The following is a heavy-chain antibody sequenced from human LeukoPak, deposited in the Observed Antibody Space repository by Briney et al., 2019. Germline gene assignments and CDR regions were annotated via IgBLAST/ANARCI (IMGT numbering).Heavy chain of an antibody. V-gene: IGHV1-18*01. CDR3: ARGGEVNGWSQVVSYYSYMVV. CDR1: GYTITNYG. CDR2: ISAYNGNT. D-gene: IGHD6-19*01. Sequence: GASVKVSCKASGYTITNYGVSWVRQAPGQGLEWMGWISAYNGNTNYAQKLQGRVTMTTDTSTSTAYMELRSLRSDDTAVYYCARGGEVNGWSQVVSYYSYMVVWGKGTTVTVSS. J-gene: IGHJ6*03.